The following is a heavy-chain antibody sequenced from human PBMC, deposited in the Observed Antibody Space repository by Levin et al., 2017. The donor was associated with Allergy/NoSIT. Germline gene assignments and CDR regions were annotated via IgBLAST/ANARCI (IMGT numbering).Heavy chain of an antibody. D-gene: IGHD1-1*01. CDR3: ARDRYDGRDACDI. Sequence: PGASVKVSCKASGYTFTSYYVHWVRQAPGQGLEWMGIINTSGGGTSYAQKFQGRVTLTRDTSTSTVYMELSSLRSDDTAVYYCARDRYDGRDACDIWGQGTMVTVSA. CDR2: INTSGGGT. J-gene: IGHJ3*02. CDR1: GYTFTSYY. V-gene: IGHV1-46*03.